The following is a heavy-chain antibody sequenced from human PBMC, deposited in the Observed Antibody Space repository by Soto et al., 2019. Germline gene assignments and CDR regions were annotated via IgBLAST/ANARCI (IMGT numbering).Heavy chain of an antibody. V-gene: IGHV3-74*01. D-gene: IGHD2-2*01. CDR3: AREGRGYCSSTSCYDAFDI. CDR2: INSDGSST. CDR1: GFTFSSYW. J-gene: IGHJ3*02. Sequence: GGSLRLSCAASGFTFSSYWMHWVRQAPGKGLVWVSRINSDGSSTSYADSVKGRFTISRDNAKNTLYLQMNSLRAEDTAVYYCAREGRGYCSSTSCYDAFDIWGQGTMVTVSS.